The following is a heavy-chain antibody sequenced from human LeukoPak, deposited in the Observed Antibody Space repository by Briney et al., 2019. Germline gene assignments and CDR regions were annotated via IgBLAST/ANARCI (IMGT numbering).Heavy chain of an antibody. CDR3: ARTLRYDFDAFDI. CDR1: GFTFSSYS. D-gene: IGHD3/OR15-3a*01. J-gene: IGHJ3*02. CDR2: ISSSSSYI. Sequence: GGSLRLSCAASGFTFSSYSMNWVRQAPGKGLEWVSSISSSSSYIYYADSVKGRFTISRDNAKNSLYLQMNSLRAEDTAVYYCARTLRYDFDAFDIWGQGTMVTVSS. V-gene: IGHV3-21*01.